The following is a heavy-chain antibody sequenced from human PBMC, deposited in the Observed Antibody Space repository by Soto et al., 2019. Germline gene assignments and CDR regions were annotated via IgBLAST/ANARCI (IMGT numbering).Heavy chain of an antibody. CDR1: GFTFSSYG. CDR3: ARGMKNGPDGPKY. V-gene: IGHV3-33*01. Sequence: QVQLVESGGGVVQPGRSLRLSCAASGFTFSSYGMHWVRQAPGKGLEWVAVIWYDGSNKYYADSVKGRFTISRDNSKNTRYLQMNSLRAEDTAVYYCARGMKNGPDGPKYWGQGTLVTVSS. J-gene: IGHJ4*02. CDR2: IWYDGSNK.